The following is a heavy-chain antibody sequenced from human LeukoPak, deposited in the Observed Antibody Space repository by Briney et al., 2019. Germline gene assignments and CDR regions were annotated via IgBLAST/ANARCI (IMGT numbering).Heavy chain of an antibody. CDR3: ARGEQLFDY. CDR1: GGSSSAYY. J-gene: IGHJ4*02. V-gene: IGHV4-34*01. CDR2: INHSGST. D-gene: IGHD6-13*01. Sequence: SETLSLTCAVHGGSSSAYYWCWIRQPPGKGLEWIGEINHSGSTNYNPSLKSRVTIPVDTSKNQFSLNLSSVTAEARAVYYLARGEQLFDYGGQRTLVSVSS.